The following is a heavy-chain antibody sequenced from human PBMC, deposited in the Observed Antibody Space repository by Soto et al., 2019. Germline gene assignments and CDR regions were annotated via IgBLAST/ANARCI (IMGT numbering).Heavy chain of an antibody. CDR3: TQDGGSRDWLTVN. V-gene: IGHV3-23*01. CDR1: GFTFTSYA. D-gene: IGHD3-9*01. Sequence: EVQLLESGGDLVQPGGSLRLSCAASGFTFTSYAMSWIRQDPGKGLEWVSAITGGGDNTYYADSVKGRVTISRDNSKNTLYLQMNSLRAEDTAFYYCTQDGGSRDWLTVNWGQGTLVTVSS. J-gene: IGHJ4*02. CDR2: ITGGGDNT.